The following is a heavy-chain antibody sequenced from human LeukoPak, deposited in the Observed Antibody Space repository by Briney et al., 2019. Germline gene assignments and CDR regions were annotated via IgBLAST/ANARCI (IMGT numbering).Heavy chain of an antibody. Sequence: ASVKVSCKASGYTLTGYYMHWVRQAPGQGLEWMGWINPNSGGTNYAQKFQGRVTMTRDTSISTAYMELSRLRSDDTAVYHCARSERSGSYTMDVWGQGTTVTVSS. D-gene: IGHD3-10*01. J-gene: IGHJ6*02. CDR1: GYTLTGYY. V-gene: IGHV1-2*02. CDR2: INPNSGGT. CDR3: ARSERSGSYTMDV.